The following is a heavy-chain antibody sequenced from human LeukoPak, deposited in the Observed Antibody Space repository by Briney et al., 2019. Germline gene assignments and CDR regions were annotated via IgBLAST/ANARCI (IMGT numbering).Heavy chain of an antibody. CDR1: GGSISSDSYY. J-gene: IGHJ5*02. D-gene: IGHD1-26*01. CDR2: IYTSGST. V-gene: IGHV4-61*02. CDR3: ARASGSYINWFPP. Sequence: PSETLSLTCTVSGGSISSDSYYWSWIRQPAGKGLEWIGRIYTSGSTNYNPSLKSRVTITVDTSKTLFSLKLSSVTAADTAVYYCARASGSYINWFPPGGEETLVTVSS.